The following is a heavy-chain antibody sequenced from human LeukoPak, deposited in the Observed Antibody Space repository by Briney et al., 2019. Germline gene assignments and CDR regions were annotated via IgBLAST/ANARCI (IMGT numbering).Heavy chain of an antibody. D-gene: IGHD3-3*01. CDR2: ISWNSGSI. J-gene: IGHJ4*02. V-gene: IGHV3-9*01. CDR3: AKAETYYDFWSGQEKYYFDY. Sequence: GGSLRLSCAASGFTFDDYAMHWVRQAPGKGLEWVSGISWNSGSIGYADSVKGRFTISRDNAKNSLYLQMNSLRAEDTALYYCAKAETYYDFWSGQEKYYFDYWGQGTLVTVSS. CDR1: GFTFDDYA.